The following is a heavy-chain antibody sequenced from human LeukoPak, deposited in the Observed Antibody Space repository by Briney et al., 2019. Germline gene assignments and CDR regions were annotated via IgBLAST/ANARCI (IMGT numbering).Heavy chain of an antibody. CDR2: ISGSGGST. Sequence: GGSLRLSCAASGFTFTNYAMSWVRQAPGKGLEWVSAISGSGGSTSYADSVKGRFTISRDNSKNTLYLHMKSLRAEDTAVYYCAKSRYYYDSSGPESPFWYWGQGTLVTVSS. V-gene: IGHV3-23*01. D-gene: IGHD3-22*01. CDR1: GFTFTNYA. CDR3: AKSRYYYDSSGPESPFWY. J-gene: IGHJ4*02.